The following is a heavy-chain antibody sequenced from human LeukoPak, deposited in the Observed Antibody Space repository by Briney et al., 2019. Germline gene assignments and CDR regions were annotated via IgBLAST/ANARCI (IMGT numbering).Heavy chain of an antibody. V-gene: IGHV3-7*01. D-gene: IGHD3-10*01. CDR3: ARSYYYYGSGSYYNPNWFDP. J-gene: IGHJ5*02. CDR2: IKQDGSEK. CDR1: GFTFSSYW. Sequence: GRSLRLSCAASGFTFSSYWMSWVRLAPGKGLEWVANIKQDGSEKYYVDSVKGRFTISRDNAKNSLYLQMNSLRAEDTAVYYCARSYYYYGSGSYYNPNWFDPWGQGTLVTVSS.